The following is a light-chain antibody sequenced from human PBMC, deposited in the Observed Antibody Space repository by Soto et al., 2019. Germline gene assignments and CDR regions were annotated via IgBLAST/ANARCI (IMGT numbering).Light chain of an antibody. V-gene: IGKV1-39*01. CDR2: GAS. CDR1: QSINTY. J-gene: IGKJ1*01. Sequence: DIQMTQSPSSLSASVGDRVTITCRTSQSINTYLNWYQQKPGKAPKLLIYGASSLQSGVPLRFSGSGSGTDFTLTITTLQPEDFATYYCQESYSCLGGTCGQGTKVEIK. CDR3: QESYSCLGGT.